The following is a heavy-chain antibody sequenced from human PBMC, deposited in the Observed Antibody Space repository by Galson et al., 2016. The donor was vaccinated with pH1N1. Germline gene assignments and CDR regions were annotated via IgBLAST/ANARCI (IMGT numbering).Heavy chain of an antibody. CDR1: GGTFSSYA. CDR2: IIPIFNTA. J-gene: IGHJ2*01. D-gene: IGHD3-22*01. CDR3: AREDYYDTDLSDWYFDL. Sequence: SCKASGGTFSSYAVNWVRQAPGQGLEWMGGIIPIFNTAKYAQNFQGRVTITADESTTTAYMELSSLRSEDTAVYYCAREDYYDTDLSDWYFDLWGRGTLLTVSS. V-gene: IGHV1-69*01.